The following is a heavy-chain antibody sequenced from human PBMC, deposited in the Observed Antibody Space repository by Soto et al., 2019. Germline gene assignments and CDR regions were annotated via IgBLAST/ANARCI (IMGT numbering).Heavy chain of an antibody. D-gene: IGHD6-19*01. CDR3: ARDAAVPGETDRFDY. J-gene: IGHJ4*02. Sequence: SETLSLTRAVSGDSIGSNVWWSWVRQPPGKGLEWIGEVYHNGLTDYNPSLKGRVTMSADTSKNQFSLNVTSVTAADTAMYYCARDAAVPGETDRFDYWGQGTLVTVSS. V-gene: IGHV4-4*02. CDR1: GDSIGSNVW. CDR2: VYHNGLT.